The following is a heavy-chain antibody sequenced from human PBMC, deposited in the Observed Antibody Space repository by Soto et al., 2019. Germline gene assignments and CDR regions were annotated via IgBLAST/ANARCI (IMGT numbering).Heavy chain of an antibody. V-gene: IGHV3-23*01. D-gene: IGHD3-16*01. CDR1: GFTFHNYA. J-gene: IGHJ4*03. Sequence: WGSLRLSCAASGFTFHNYAMIFFRHSAFKWLEWVSSINGPGDDTYYADSVKGRFTISRDNSKNTLYLQMNSLRAEDTALYYCAKKEEYDHVWGKSPLDWGQGTLVTVSS. CDR2: INGPGDDT. CDR3: AKKEEYDHVWGKSPLD.